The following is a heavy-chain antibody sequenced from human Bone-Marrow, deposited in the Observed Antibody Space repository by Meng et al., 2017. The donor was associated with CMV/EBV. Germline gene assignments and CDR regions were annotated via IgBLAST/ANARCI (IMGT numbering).Heavy chain of an antibody. CDR2: INSDGSST. V-gene: IGHV3-74*01. Sequence: GESLKISCAASGFTFSSYWMHWVRQAPGKGLVWVSRINSDGSSTSYADSVKGRFTISRDNAKNTLYLQMNSLRAEDTAVYYCARGGYCSSTSCYPFDYWGQGTLVTVSS. D-gene: IGHD2-2*03. CDR1: GFTFSSYW. J-gene: IGHJ4*02. CDR3: ARGGYCSSTSCYPFDY.